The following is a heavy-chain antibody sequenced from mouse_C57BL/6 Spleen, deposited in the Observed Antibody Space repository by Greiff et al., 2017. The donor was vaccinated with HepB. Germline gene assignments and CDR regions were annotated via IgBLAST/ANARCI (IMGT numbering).Heavy chain of an antibody. CDR1: GYAFSSSW. Sequence: QVQLQQSGPELVKPGASVKISCKASGYAFSSSWMNWVKQRPGKGLEWIGRIYPGDGDTNYNGKFKGKATLTADKSSSTAYMQLSSLTSEDSAVYFCARPNYYGSSRGDWYFDVWGTGTTVTVSS. CDR2: IYPGDGDT. V-gene: IGHV1-82*01. D-gene: IGHD1-1*01. CDR3: ARPNYYGSSRGDWYFDV. J-gene: IGHJ1*03.